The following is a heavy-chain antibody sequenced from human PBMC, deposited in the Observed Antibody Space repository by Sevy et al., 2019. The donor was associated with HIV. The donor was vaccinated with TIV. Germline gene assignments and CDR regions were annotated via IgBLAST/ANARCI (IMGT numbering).Heavy chain of an antibody. Sequence: SETLSLTCTVSGGSISISSYYWGWIRQPSGKGLEWIGSFYYSASTYYNPSLKSRVTISVDTSKNQFSLKLSSVTAADTAVYYCARAFRAVAGSYYFDYWGQGTLVTVSS. V-gene: IGHV4-39*01. CDR1: GGSISISSYY. CDR2: FYYSAST. CDR3: ARAFRAVAGSYYFDY. D-gene: IGHD6-19*01. J-gene: IGHJ4*02.